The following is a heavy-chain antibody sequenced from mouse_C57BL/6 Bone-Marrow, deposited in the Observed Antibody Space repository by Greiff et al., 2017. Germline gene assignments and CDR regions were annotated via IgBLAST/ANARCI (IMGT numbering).Heavy chain of an antibody. CDR1: GYSFTDYN. CDR3: ARWLLHWYFDV. Sequence: VQLKESGPELVKPGASVTISCKASGYSFTDYNMNWVKQSNGKSLEWIGVLNPNYGTTSYNQKFKGKATLTVDQSSSTAYMQRYNLTSEDSAVYYCARWLLHWYFDVWGTGTTVTVSA. CDR2: LNPNYGTT. D-gene: IGHD2-3*01. V-gene: IGHV1-39*01. J-gene: IGHJ1*03.